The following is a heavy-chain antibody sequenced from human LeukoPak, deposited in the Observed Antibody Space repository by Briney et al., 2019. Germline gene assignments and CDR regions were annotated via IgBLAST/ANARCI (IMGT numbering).Heavy chain of an antibody. V-gene: IGHV3-23*01. D-gene: IGHD6-19*01. CDR2: ISGSGGST. CDR1: GFTFSSYA. Sequence: PGGSLRLFRAASGFTFSSYAMSWVRQAPGKGLEWVSAISGSGGSTYYADSVKGRFTISRDNSKNTLYLQMNSLRAEDTAVYYCAKVVLGGWYFDYWGQGTLVTVSS. CDR3: AKVVLGGWYFDY. J-gene: IGHJ4*02.